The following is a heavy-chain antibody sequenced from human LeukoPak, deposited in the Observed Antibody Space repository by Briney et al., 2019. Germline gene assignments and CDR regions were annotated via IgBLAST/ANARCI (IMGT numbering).Heavy chain of an antibody. Sequence: SETLSLTCTVSGGSISSYYWSWIRQPPGKGLEWIGYIYYSGSTNYNPSLKSRVTISVDTSRNQFSLKLSSVTAADTAVYYCARALRARITGTTASVYGMDVWGQGTTVTVSS. CDR1: GGSISSYY. V-gene: IGHV4-59*01. J-gene: IGHJ6*02. CDR3: ARALRARITGTTASVYGMDV. CDR2: IYYSGST. D-gene: IGHD1-20*01.